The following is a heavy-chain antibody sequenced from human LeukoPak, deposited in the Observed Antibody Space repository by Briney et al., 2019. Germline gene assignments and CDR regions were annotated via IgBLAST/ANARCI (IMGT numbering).Heavy chain of an antibody. Sequence: KTGGSLRLSCAASGFTFSSYSMNWVRQAPGKGLEWVSSISSSSSYIYYADSVKGRFTISRDNAKNSLYLQMNSLRAEDTAVYYCAREEGVTIFGVANYYYYYMDVWGKGTTVTVSS. V-gene: IGHV3-21*01. CDR1: GFTFSSYS. CDR2: ISSSSSYI. D-gene: IGHD3-3*01. J-gene: IGHJ6*03. CDR3: AREEGVTIFGVANYYYYYMDV.